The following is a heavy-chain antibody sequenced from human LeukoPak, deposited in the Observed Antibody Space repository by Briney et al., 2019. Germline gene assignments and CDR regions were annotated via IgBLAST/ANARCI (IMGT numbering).Heavy chain of an antibody. J-gene: IGHJ4*02. CDR1: GYTFTSYY. Sequence: ASVKVSCKASGYTFTSYYMHWVRQAPGQGLEWMGIINPSGGSTSYAQKFQGRVTMTRDTSTSTVYMELSSLRSEDTVVYYCARGAVGYDSSGYYGGLDYWGQGTLVTVSS. V-gene: IGHV1-46*01. D-gene: IGHD3-22*01. CDR2: INPSGGST. CDR3: ARGAVGYDSSGYYGGLDY.